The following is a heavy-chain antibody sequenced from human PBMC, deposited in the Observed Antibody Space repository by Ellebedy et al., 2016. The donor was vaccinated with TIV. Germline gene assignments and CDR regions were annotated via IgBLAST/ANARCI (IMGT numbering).Heavy chain of an antibody. J-gene: IGHJ4*02. CDR3: AKEYAAAYMGFFDC. CDR2: IYSGCGT. D-gene: IGHD6-13*01. CDR1: GFTVSSNY. Sequence: GESLKISCAASGFTVSSNYMSWVRQAPGKGLDWVSVIYSGCGTYYADSVKGRFTISRDNSKNTLYLQMNSLRAEDTAVYYCAKEYAAAYMGFFDCWGQGTLVTVSS. V-gene: IGHV3-53*01.